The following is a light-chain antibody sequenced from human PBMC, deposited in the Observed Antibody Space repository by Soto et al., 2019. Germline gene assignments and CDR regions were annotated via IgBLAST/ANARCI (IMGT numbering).Light chain of an antibody. CDR3: SSYAGSNNVV. CDR1: RSNIGAAYD. CDR2: GNR. Sequence: QSVLTQPPSVSGAPGQRVTLSCTGSRSNIGAAYDVNWYQQRPGSAPKLLIYGNRNRPSGVPDRFSGSRSGTSASLAITGLQVDDEADYYCSSYAGSNNVVFGGGTKLTVL. V-gene: IGLV1-40*01. J-gene: IGLJ2*01.